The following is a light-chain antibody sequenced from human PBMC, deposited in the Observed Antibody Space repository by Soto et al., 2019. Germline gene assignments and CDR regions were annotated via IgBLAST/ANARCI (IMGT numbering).Light chain of an antibody. Sequence: QSALTQPASVSGSPGQSITISCASSDVGNFEHISWYQQHPGKGPKLIIYEDTRRPSGISGRFSGSKSGNMASLTISGLQAEDEADYYCSSYTWSPTLYAFAPGTKLTVL. V-gene: IGLV2-23*01. J-gene: IGLJ1*01. CDR3: SSYTWSPTLYA. CDR1: SSDVGNFEH. CDR2: EDT.